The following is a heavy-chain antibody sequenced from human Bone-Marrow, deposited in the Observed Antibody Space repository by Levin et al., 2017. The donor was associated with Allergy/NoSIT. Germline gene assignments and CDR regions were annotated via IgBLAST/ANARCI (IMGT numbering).Heavy chain of an antibody. D-gene: IGHD3-10*01. Sequence: KGLEHVSAIGGNGRSTDYAESVKGRFTISRDNSKNTVYLQMSSLRTDDTAVYYCVKAFIVRGGIFDHWGQGTLVTVSS. CDR2: IGGNGRST. CDR3: VKAFIVRGGIFDH. J-gene: IGHJ4*02. V-gene: IGHV3-64D*06.